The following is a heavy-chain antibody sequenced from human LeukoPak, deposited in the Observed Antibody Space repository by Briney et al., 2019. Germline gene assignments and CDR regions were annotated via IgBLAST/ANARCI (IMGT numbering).Heavy chain of an antibody. Sequence: GGSLRLSCAASGFTFSSYSMNWVRQAPGKGLEWVSSISSSSSYIYYADSVKGRFTISRDNAKNSLYLQMNSLRAEDTAVYYCARDLGEDSSSWYMGAFDICGQGTMVTVSS. V-gene: IGHV3-21*01. CDR1: GFTFSSYS. CDR3: ARDLGEDSSSWYMGAFDI. J-gene: IGHJ3*02. D-gene: IGHD6-13*01. CDR2: ISSSSSYI.